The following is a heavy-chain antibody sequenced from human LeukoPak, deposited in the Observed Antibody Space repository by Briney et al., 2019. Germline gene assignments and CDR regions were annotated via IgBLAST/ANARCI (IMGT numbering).Heavy chain of an antibody. CDR2: ILYDGSNK. Sequence: GGSLRLSCAASGFTFSSYGMHWVRQAPGKGLEWVAVILYDGSNKYYADSVKGRFTISRDNSKNTLYLQMSSLRGEDTAVYYCARGDEGRYGDYLGYWGQGTLVTVSS. D-gene: IGHD4-17*01. J-gene: IGHJ4*02. CDR3: ARGDEGRYGDYLGY. CDR1: GFTFSSYG. V-gene: IGHV3-30*03.